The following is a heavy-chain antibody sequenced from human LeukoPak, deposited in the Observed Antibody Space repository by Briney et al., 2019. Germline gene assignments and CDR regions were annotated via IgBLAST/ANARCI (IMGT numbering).Heavy chain of an antibody. Sequence: ASVKVSCKASGYTFTGYYIHWVRQAPGQGLEWMGWINPNSGDTNYAQNFQGRVTLTRDTSINTAYMELSRLRSDDTAVYYFARGTVLGGDNCYGNCWYFDLSGRGTLVTVSS. V-gene: IGHV1-2*02. J-gene: IGHJ2*01. CDR3: ARGTVLGGDNCYGNCWYFDL. CDR2: INPNSGDT. D-gene: IGHD2-21*01. CDR1: GYTFTGYY.